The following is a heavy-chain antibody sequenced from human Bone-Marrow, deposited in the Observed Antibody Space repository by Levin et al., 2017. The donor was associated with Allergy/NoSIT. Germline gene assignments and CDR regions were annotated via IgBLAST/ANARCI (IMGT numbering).Heavy chain of an antibody. J-gene: IGHJ6*03. CDR1: GGSFSGYY. CDR3: ARNVVSSSSSSSYYYDYMDV. V-gene: IGHV4-34*01. CDR2: INHSGST. D-gene: IGHD6-6*01. Sequence: SETLSLTCAVYGGSFSGYYWSWIRQPPGKGLEWIGEINHSGSTNYNPSLKSRVTISVDTSKNQFSLKLSSVTAADTAVYYCARNVVSSSSSSSYYYDYMDVWGKGTTVTVSS.